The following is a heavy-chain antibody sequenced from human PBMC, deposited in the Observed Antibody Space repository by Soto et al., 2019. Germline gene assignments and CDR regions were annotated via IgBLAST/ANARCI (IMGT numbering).Heavy chain of an antibody. Sequence: QVQLVQSGAEVKKPGSSVKVSCTASGGTFSRYTIIWMRQAPGQGLEWMGRIIPILGISNYAHKLQGIVTITAYRSRSTVHMELSSLRCEDTAVYYCARTLGYCRGGSFSGRIWFDPWGQGTLVTVSS. CDR2: IIPILGIS. J-gene: IGHJ5*02. V-gene: IGHV1-69*02. CDR1: GGTFSRYT. D-gene: IGHD2-15*01. CDR3: ARTLGYCRGGSFSGRIWFDP.